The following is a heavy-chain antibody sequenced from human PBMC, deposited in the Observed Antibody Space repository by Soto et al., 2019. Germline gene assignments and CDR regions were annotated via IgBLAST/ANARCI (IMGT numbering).Heavy chain of an antibody. Sequence: DVHLVESGGGLVQPGGSLRLSCAVSGFPFSTYVMHWVRQAPGKGLEWISYINSDSTTTFHADSVKGRFTVSRDNAKNSLYLQMSSLRHEDTAVYYCARDLSQWGQGTLVTVSS. J-gene: IGHJ4*02. CDR3: ARDLSQ. V-gene: IGHV3-48*02. CDR1: GFPFSTYV. CDR2: INSDSTTT.